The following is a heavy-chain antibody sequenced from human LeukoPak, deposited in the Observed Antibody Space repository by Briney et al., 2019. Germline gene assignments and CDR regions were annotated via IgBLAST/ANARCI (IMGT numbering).Heavy chain of an antibody. CDR3: ARVYDSSGYSLDY. D-gene: IGHD3-22*01. Sequence: SETLSLTCTVSGGSISSYYWSWIRQPPGKGLEWIGYIYYSGSTNYNPSLKSRVTISVDTSKNQFSLKLSSVTAADTAVYYCARVYDSSGYSLDYWGQGTLVTVSS. J-gene: IGHJ4*02. CDR2: IYYSGST. V-gene: IGHV4-59*01. CDR1: GGSISSYY.